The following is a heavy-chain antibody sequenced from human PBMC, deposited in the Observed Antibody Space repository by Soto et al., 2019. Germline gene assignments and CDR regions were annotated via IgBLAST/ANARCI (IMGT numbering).Heavy chain of an antibody. CDR2: ISGSGGST. J-gene: IGHJ4*02. V-gene: IGHV3-23*01. CDR1: GFTFSSYA. D-gene: IGHD2-2*01. Sequence: GGSLRLSCAASGFTFSSYAMSWVRQAPGKGLEWVSAISGSGGSTYYADSVKGRFTISRDNSKNTLYLQMNSLRAEDTAVYYCAKRLAGNIVVVPAATIDYWGQGTLVTVS. CDR3: AKRLAGNIVVVPAATIDY.